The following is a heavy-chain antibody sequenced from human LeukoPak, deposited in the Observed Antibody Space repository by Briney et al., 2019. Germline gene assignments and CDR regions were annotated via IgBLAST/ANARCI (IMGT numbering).Heavy chain of an antibody. CDR2: INYSGTT. D-gene: IGHD1-1*01. CDR3: ARDPWNDYSSGQSFDH. V-gene: IGHV4-39*07. CDR1: GDSISGNINY. J-gene: IGHJ4*02. Sequence: SETLSLTCTVSGDSISGNINYWGWLRQPPGKGLEWIGSINYSGTTYYSPSLKSRVTISVDTSKNQFSLKLTSVTAADTAVYYCARDPWNDYSSGQSFDHWGQGTLVTVSS.